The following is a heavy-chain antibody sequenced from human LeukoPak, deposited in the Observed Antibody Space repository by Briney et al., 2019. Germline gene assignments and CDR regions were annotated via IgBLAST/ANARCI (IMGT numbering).Heavy chain of an antibody. V-gene: IGHV3-48*01. Sequence: GGSLRLSCAASGFTFSDYAMHWVRQAPGKGLEWVSYISSSGSTIYYADSVKGRFTISTDNANNSLYLQMNSLRAEDTAVYYCARSLRNAFDIWGQGTMVTVSS. CDR3: ARSLRNAFDI. J-gene: IGHJ3*02. D-gene: IGHD3-3*01. CDR1: GFTFSDYA. CDR2: ISSSGSTI.